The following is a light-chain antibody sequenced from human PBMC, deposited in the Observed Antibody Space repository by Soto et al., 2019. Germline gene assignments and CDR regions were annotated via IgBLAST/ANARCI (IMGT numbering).Light chain of an antibody. Sequence: QSALTQPRSVSGSPGQSVTISCTGTSSDVGGYNYDSWYQQHPGKAPKLMIYDVSKRPSGVPDRFSGSKSGNTASLTISGLQAEDEADYYCCSYAGSCVVFGGGTKLTVL. V-gene: IGLV2-11*01. J-gene: IGLJ2*01. CDR1: SSDVGGYNY. CDR2: DVS. CDR3: CSYAGSCVV.